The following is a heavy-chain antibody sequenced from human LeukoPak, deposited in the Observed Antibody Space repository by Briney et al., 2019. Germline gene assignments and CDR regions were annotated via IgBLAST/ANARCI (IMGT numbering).Heavy chain of an antibody. V-gene: IGHV4-61*02. D-gene: IGHD2-21*01. CDR3: ARDGRLEGCGGDCYPDY. CDR2: IYTSGST. CDR1: GRSISSGSHY. Sequence: SETLSLTCTVSGRSISSGSHYWSWIRQPAGKGLEWIGRIYTSGSTNYNPSLESRVTISVDTSRNQFSLKLSSVTAADTAVYCCARDGRLEGCGGDCYPDYWGQGTLVTVSS. J-gene: IGHJ4*02.